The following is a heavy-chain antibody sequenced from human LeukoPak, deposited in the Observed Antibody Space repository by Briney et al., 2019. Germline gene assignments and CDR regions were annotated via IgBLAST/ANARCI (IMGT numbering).Heavy chain of an antibody. D-gene: IGHD6-19*01. CDR3: AKLLAVAGAYFDF. Sequence: PSETLSLTCTVSGGSFSSGSYYWSWLRQPPGKGLEWIGYIYYSGSINYNSSLKSRVTISVDTSKNQFSLKLSSVTAADTAVYYCAKLLAVAGAYFDFWGQGTLVTVSA. CDR2: IYYSGSI. V-gene: IGHV4-61*01. CDR1: GGSFSSGSYY. J-gene: IGHJ4*02.